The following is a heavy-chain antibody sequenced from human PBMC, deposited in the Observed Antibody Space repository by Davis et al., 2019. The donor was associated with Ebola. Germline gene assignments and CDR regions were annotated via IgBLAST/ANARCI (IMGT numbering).Heavy chain of an antibody. V-gene: IGHV1-18*04. D-gene: IGHD3-10*01. J-gene: IGHJ4*02. CDR3: ARAPYYGSGKGVDY. CDR1: GYTFTGYY. Sequence: ASVKVSCKASGYTFTGYYMHWVRQAPGQELEWMGWISAYNGNTIYEQKLQGRVTMTTDTSTSTAYMELRSLRSDDTAVYYCARAPYYGSGKGVDYWGQGTLVTVSS. CDR2: ISAYNGNT.